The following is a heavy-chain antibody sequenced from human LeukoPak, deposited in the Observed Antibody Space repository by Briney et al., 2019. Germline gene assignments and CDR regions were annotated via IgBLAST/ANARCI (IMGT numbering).Heavy chain of an antibody. CDR3: AKGLGLGYYYFDY. V-gene: IGHV3-23*01. D-gene: IGHD3-22*01. CDR2: SSSSDDGK. CDR1: GLSLNSYA. Sequence: PGGSLRLSCTASGLSLNSYAISWVRQVPGKGLEWVSASSSSDDGKWYADSVRGRFTISRDTSKNTVYLQMNSLRVEDAGVYYCAKGLGLGYYYFDYWGQGTLVTVSS. J-gene: IGHJ4*02.